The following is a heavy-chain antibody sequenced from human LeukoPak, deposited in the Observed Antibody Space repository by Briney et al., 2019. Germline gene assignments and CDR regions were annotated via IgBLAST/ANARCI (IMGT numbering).Heavy chain of an antibody. CDR3: ARGAGGYYDSSGRQAYFDY. V-gene: IGHV1-46*01. J-gene: IGHJ4*02. CDR1: GYTFTSYY. CDR2: INPSGGST. D-gene: IGHD3-22*01. Sequence: ASVKVSCKESGYTFTSYYMHWVRQAPGQGLEWMGIINPSGGSTSYAQKFQGRVTMTRDTSTSTVYMELSSLRSEDTAVYYCARGAGGYYDSSGRQAYFDYWGQGTLVTVSS.